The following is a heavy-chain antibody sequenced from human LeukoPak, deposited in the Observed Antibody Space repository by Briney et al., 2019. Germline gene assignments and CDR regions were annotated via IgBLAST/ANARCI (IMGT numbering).Heavy chain of an antibody. CDR2: ISSSSSYI. Sequence: PGGSLRLSCAASGFTFSSYSMNWVRQAPGKGLEWVSSISSSSSYIYYADSVKGRFTISRDNAKNSLYLQMNSLRAEDTAVYYCAREVNRVLRYFDWLSHNWFDPWGQGTLVTVSS. J-gene: IGHJ5*02. CDR3: AREVNRVLRYFDWLSHNWFDP. CDR1: GFTFSSYS. D-gene: IGHD3-9*01. V-gene: IGHV3-21*01.